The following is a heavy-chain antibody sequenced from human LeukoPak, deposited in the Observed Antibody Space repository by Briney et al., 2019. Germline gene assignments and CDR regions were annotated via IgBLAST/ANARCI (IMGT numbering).Heavy chain of an antibody. V-gene: IGHV4-59*08. CDR2: IYYSGST. CDR1: GGSISSYY. CDR3: ARRDSSGWYYFDY. Sequence: SEALSLTCTVSGGSISSYYWSWIRQPPGKGLEWIGYIYYSGSTNYNPSLKSRVTISVDTSKNQFSLKLSSVTAADTAVYYCARRDSSGWYYFDYWGQGTLVTVSS. D-gene: IGHD6-19*01. J-gene: IGHJ4*02.